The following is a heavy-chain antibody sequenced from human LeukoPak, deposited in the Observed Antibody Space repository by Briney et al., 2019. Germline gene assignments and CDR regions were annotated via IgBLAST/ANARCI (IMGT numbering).Heavy chain of an antibody. CDR1: GYSISSGYY. CDR2: IYYSGST. V-gene: IGHV4-61*01. J-gene: IGHJ4*02. D-gene: IGHD3-22*01. CDR3: ARGTYYYDSSEGY. Sequence: PSETLSLTCAVSGYSISSGYYWGWIRQPPGKGLEWIGYIYYSGSTNYNPSLKSRVTISVDTSRNQFSLKLSSVTAADTAVYYCARGTYYYDSSEGYWGQGILVTVSS.